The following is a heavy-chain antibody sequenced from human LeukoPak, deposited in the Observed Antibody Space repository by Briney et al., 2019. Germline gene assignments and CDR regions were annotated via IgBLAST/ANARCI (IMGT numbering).Heavy chain of an antibody. CDR1: GGTFSSYA. CDR2: IIPILGIA. Sequence: SAKVSCKASGGTFSSYAISWVRQAPGQGLEWMGRIIPILGIANYAQKFQGRVTITADKSTSTAYMELSSLRSEDTAVYYCARFVWGSYRLDAFDIWGQGTMVTVSS. V-gene: IGHV1-69*04. J-gene: IGHJ3*02. D-gene: IGHD3-16*02. CDR3: ARFVWGSYRLDAFDI.